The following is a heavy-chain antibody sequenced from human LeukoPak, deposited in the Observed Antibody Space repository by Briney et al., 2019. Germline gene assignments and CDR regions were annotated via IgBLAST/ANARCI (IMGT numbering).Heavy chain of an antibody. V-gene: IGHV3-7*01. D-gene: IGHD2-2*01. CDR2: IKQDGSEK. Sequence: GGSLRLSCAASGFTFSSYWMSWVRQAPGKGLEWVANIKQDGSEKYYVDSVKGRFTISRDNAKNSLYLQMNSLRAEDTAVYYCARDYIVVVPASTQSPWVDYWGQGTLVTVSS. CDR1: GFTFSSYW. CDR3: ARDYIVVVPASTQSPWVDY. J-gene: IGHJ4*02.